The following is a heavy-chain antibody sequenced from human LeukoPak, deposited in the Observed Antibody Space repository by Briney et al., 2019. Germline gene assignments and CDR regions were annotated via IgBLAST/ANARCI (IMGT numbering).Heavy chain of an antibody. D-gene: IGHD3-22*01. CDR3: ARGRIITMMEFDP. Sequence: GGSLRLSCAASGLTFNSYWMHWVRQVAGKGLVWVARINGDASNTTYADSVKGRFTISRDNSKNTLYLQMNSLRAEDTAVYYCARGRIITMMEFDPWGQGTLVTVSS. J-gene: IGHJ5*02. V-gene: IGHV3-74*03. CDR1: GLTFNSYW. CDR2: INGDASNT.